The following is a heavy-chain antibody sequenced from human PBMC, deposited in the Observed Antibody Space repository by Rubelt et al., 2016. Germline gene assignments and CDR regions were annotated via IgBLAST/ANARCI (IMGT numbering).Heavy chain of an antibody. CDR2: IFSGGST. D-gene: IGHD2-21*02. V-gene: IGHV3-53*04. Sequence: EVQLVESGGGLVQPGGSLRLSCAASGFTVSSTYMSWVRQAPGKGLEWVSVIFSGGSTYYDDSGKGRFTISRHNSKNTVYLQMNSLRAEDTAVYYCAREGDYYFDYWGQGTLVTVSS. J-gene: IGHJ4*02. CDR3: AREGDYYFDY. CDR1: GFTVSSTY.